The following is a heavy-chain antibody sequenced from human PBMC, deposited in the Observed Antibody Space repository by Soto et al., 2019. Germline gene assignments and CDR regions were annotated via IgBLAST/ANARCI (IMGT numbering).Heavy chain of an antibody. Sequence: GESLKISCTGFGYTFTTFWISLVRQMPGKGLEWMGRIDPRDSYVNYSPSFQGHVTISLDKSISTAYLQWGRLKASDPAMYYCARLFCSTTTCDSWFDPWGQGTLVTVSS. J-gene: IGHJ5*02. D-gene: IGHD2-2*01. CDR1: GYTFTTFW. CDR2: IDPRDSYV. V-gene: IGHV5-10-1*01. CDR3: ARLFCSTTTCDSWFDP.